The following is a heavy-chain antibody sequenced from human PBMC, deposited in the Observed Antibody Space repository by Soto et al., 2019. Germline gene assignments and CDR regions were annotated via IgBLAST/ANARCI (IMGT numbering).Heavy chain of an antibody. CDR3: TTEYCSGGTCYPKGAFEI. CDR1: GITFRNAW. Sequence: GGSLRLSCVASGITFRNAWMTWVRQAPGKGLEWVGRTDGGTTDYAASVKGRITISRDDSKKTLYLQMSGLKTEDTAIYYCTTEYCSGGTCYPKGAFEIWGQGTMVTISS. D-gene: IGHD2-15*01. CDR2: TDGGTT. J-gene: IGHJ3*02. V-gene: IGHV3-15*01.